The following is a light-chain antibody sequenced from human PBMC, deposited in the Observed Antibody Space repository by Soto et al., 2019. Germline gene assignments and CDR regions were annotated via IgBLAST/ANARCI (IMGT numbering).Light chain of an antibody. CDR2: EAN. V-gene: IGLV2-23*01. J-gene: IGLJ2*01. CDR3: SSYAGYSTSVV. CDR1: SSDVGSYNL. Sequence: QSALTQPASVSGSPGQSITISCTGTSSDVGSYNLVSWYQQHPGNAPKLMIYEANKRPSGVSDRFSGSKAGNTASLTISGLQAEDEAEYYCSSYAGYSTSVVFGGGTKLTVL.